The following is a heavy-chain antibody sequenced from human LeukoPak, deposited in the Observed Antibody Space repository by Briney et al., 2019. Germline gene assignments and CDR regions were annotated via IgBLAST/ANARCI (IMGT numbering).Heavy chain of an antibody. V-gene: IGHV3-23*01. J-gene: IGHJ4*02. CDR2: IGGSGGST. Sequence: PGGSLRLSCAASGFTFSSYAMTWVRQAPGKGLEVVAAIGGSGGSTYYADSVKGRFTVSRDNAKNSLYLQMNSLRAEDTAVYYCARIGAGSSRDYWGQGTLVTVSS. CDR3: ARIGAGSSRDY. CDR1: GFTFSSYA. D-gene: IGHD6-13*01.